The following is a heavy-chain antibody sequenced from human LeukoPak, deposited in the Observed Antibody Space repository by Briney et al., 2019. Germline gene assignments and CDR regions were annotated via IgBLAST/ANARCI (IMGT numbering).Heavy chain of an antibody. J-gene: IGHJ4*02. D-gene: IGHD6-13*01. CDR2: ISSSGSTI. V-gene: IGHV3-48*03. Sequence: GGSLRLSCAASGFTFSSYEMNWVRQAPGKGLEWVSYISSSGSTIYYADSVKGRFTISRDNAKNSLYLQMNSLRAEDTAVYYCARGAAAGTCDYWGQGTLVTVSS. CDR1: GFTFSSYE. CDR3: ARGAAAGTCDY.